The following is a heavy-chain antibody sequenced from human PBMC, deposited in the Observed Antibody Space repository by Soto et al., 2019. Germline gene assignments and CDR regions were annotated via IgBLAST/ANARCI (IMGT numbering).Heavy chain of an antibody. J-gene: IGHJ3*02. CDR3: ASSVKYDFWSGYWASDAFDI. D-gene: IGHD3-3*01. CDR1: GGSISSSSYY. V-gene: IGHV4-39*01. Sequence: QLQLQESGPGLVKPSKTLSLTCTVSGGSISSSSYYWGWIRQPPGKGLEWIGSIYYSGSTYYNPSLKSRVTISVDTSKNQFSLKLSSVTAADTAVYYCASSVKYDFWSGYWASDAFDIWGQGTMVTVSS. CDR2: IYYSGST.